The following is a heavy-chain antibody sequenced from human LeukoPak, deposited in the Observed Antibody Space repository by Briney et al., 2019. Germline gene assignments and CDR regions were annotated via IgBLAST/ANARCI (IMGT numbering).Heavy chain of an antibody. D-gene: IGHD3-22*01. V-gene: IGHV4-39*01. CDR1: GGSITSSSYY. Sequence: SETLSLTCTVSGGSITSSSYYWGWVRQPPGKGLEWIGSIYYSGSTCYNPSLKSRVTISVDTSKNQFSLKLSSVTAADTAVYYCARHPIDDSSGYVYYFDYWGQGTLVTVSS. J-gene: IGHJ4*02. CDR2: IYYSGST. CDR3: ARHPIDDSSGYVYYFDY.